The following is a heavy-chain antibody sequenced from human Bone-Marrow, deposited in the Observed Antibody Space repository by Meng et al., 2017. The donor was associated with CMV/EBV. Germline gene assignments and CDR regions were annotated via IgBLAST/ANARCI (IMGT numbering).Heavy chain of an antibody. D-gene: IGHD3-16*01. Sequence: SETLSLTCAVYGGSFSGYYWSWIRQPPGKGLEWTGEINHSGSTNYNPSLKSRVTISVDTSKNQFALKLSSVTAADTAVYYCARRGGSLEGDYWGQGTLVTVSS. V-gene: IGHV4-34*01. J-gene: IGHJ4*02. CDR3: ARRGGSLEGDY. CDR2: INHSGST. CDR1: GGSFSGYY.